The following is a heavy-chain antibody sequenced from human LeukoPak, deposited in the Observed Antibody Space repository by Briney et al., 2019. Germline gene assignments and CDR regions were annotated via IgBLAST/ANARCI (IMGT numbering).Heavy chain of an antibody. CDR3: ARNAYSGYDHSYFDY. D-gene: IGHD5-12*01. J-gene: IGHJ4*02. Sequence: GGSLRLSCAASGFTFSSYGMHWVRQAPGKGLEWVAVIWYDGSNKYYADSVKGRFTISRDNSKNTLYLQMNSLRAEDTAVYYCARNAYSGYDHSYFDYWDQGTLVTVSS. CDR1: GFTFSSYG. CDR2: IWYDGSNK. V-gene: IGHV3-33*01.